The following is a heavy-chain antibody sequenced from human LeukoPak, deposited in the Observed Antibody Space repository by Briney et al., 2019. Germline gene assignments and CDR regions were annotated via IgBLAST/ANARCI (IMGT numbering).Heavy chain of an antibody. J-gene: IGHJ4*02. V-gene: IGHV3-30*18. CDR2: ISYDGSNK. Sequence: PGRSLRLSCAASGFTFSSYGMHWVRQAPGKGLEWVAVISYDGSNKYYADSVKGRFTISRDNSKNTLYLQMNSLRAEDTAVYFCAKGMVRGIINNYFDYWGQGTLVTVSS. CDR1: GFTFSSYG. D-gene: IGHD3-10*01. CDR3: AKGMVRGIINNYFDY.